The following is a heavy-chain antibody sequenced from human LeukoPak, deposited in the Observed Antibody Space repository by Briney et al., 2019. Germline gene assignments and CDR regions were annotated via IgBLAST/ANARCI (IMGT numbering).Heavy chain of an antibody. V-gene: IGHV4-59*01. J-gene: IGHJ4*02. CDR1: GGSICSYY. D-gene: IGHD3-10*01. Sequence: SETLSLTCTVSGGSICSYYWSWIRQPPGKGLEWIGYIYYSGSTNYNPSLKSRVTISVDTSKNQFSLKLSSVTAADTAVYYCARTILVRGVIIEAGYYFDYWGQGTLVTVSS. CDR3: ARTILVRGVIIEAGYYFDY. CDR2: IYYSGST.